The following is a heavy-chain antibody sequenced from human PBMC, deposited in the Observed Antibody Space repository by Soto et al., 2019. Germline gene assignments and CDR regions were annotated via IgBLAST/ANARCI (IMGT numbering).Heavy chain of an antibody. CDR3: ARGVSAGVDY. CDR2: MEPSTGRT. V-gene: IGHV1-8*01. Sequence: QVQLVQSGAEVREPGASVKVSCKASGYSFTSLDINWVRQTAGQGLEWMGWMEPSTGRTGYAQKFQGRVTMTRDTSINTAYMELTTLTSGETAFYYCARGVSAGVDYWGQGTLVIVSS. J-gene: IGHJ4*02. D-gene: IGHD1-26*01. CDR1: GYSFTSLD.